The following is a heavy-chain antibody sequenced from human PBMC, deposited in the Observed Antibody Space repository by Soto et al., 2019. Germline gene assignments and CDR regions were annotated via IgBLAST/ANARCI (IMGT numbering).Heavy chain of an antibody. D-gene: IGHD3-10*01. Sequence: SETLSLTCTVSGGSISSSSYYWGWIRQPPGKGLEWIGSIYYSGSTYYNPSLKSRVTISVDTSKNQFSLKLSSVTAADTAVYYCARGRGWFDPWGQGTLVTVSS. CDR3: ARGRGWFDP. CDR1: GGSISSSSYY. V-gene: IGHV4-39*01. CDR2: IYYSGST. J-gene: IGHJ5*02.